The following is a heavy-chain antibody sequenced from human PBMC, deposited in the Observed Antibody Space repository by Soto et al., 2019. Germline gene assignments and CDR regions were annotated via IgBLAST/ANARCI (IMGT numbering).Heavy chain of an antibody. J-gene: IGHJ4*02. CDR2: IWYDGSNK. CDR1: GFTFSSYG. D-gene: IGHD5-18*01. V-gene: IGHV3-33*01. CDR3: ASQGYSYGLYYFDY. Sequence: GGSLRLSCAASGFTFSSYGMHWVRQAPGKGLEWVAVIWYDGSNKYYADSVKGRFTISRDNSKNTLYLQMNSLRAEDTAVYYCASQGYSYGLYYFDYWGQGTLVTVSS.